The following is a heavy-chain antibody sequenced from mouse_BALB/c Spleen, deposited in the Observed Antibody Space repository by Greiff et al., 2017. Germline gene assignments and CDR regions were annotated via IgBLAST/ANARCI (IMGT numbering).Heavy chain of an antibody. V-gene: IGHV7-3*02. CDR3: ARDYGPYYAMDY. D-gene: IGHD1-1*01. CDR2: IRNKANGYTT. Sequence: EVQLVESGGGLVQPGGSLRLSCATSGFTFTDYYMSWVRQPPGKALEWLGFIRNKANGYTTEYSASVKGRFTISRDNSQSILYLQMNTLRAEDSATYYCARDYGPYYAMDYWGQGTSVTVSS. J-gene: IGHJ4*01. CDR1: GFTFTDYY.